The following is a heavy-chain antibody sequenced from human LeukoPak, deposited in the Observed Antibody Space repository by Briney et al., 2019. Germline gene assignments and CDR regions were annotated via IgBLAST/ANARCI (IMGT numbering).Heavy chain of an antibody. D-gene: IGHD2-15*01. V-gene: IGHV1-69*05. CDR3: ARDLGYCSGGSCRIFDY. CDR1: GGTFSSYA. CDR2: MIPIFGTA. Sequence: SVKVSCKASGGTFSSYAISWVRQAPGQGLEWMGRMIPIFGTANYAQKFQGRVTITTDESTSTAYMELSSLRSEDTAVYYCARDLGYCSGGSCRIFDYWGQGTLVTVSS. J-gene: IGHJ4*02.